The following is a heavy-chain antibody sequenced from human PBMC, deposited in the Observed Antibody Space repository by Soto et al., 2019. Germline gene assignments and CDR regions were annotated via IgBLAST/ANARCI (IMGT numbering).Heavy chain of an antibody. D-gene: IGHD5-12*01. V-gene: IGHV4-59*01. CDR1: GGSISSYY. CDR2: IYYSGST. Sequence: SETLSLTCTVSGGSISSYYWSWIRQPPGKGLEWIGYIYYSGSTNYNPSLKSRVTLSVDTSKNQFSLKLSSVTAADTAVYYCARFAPVRDVTGGHSGYDSYYYYGMDVWGQGTTVTVSS. J-gene: IGHJ6*02. CDR3: ARFAPVRDVTGGHSGYDSYYYYGMDV.